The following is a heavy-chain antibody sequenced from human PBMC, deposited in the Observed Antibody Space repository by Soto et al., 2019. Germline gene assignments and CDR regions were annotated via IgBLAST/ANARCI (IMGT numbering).Heavy chain of an antibody. CDR1: GFTLSDFY. V-gene: IGHV3-11*01. CDR2: INWGGSTV. Sequence: QVHLVESGGGLVKPGGSLRLSCGASGFTLSDFYMSWIRQAPGKGLEWISFINWGGSTVSYADSVKGRFTISRDNAENSLFLQMSSLRAEDTAVYYCARMNYDRSAYLDYFDYWGQGTLVAVSS. CDR3: ARMNYDRSAYLDYFDY. D-gene: IGHD3-22*01. J-gene: IGHJ4*02.